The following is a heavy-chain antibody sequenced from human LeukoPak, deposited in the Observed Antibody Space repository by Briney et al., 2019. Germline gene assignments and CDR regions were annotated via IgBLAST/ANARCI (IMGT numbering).Heavy chain of an antibody. J-gene: IGHJ6*04. CDR3: ASEYSSGWYGGYYYYGMDV. Sequence: SVKVSCKASGYTFTNYGITWVRQAPGQGLEWMGGIIPIFGTANYAQKFQGRVTITADKSTSTAYMELSSLRSEDTAVYYCASEYSSGWYGGYYYYGMDVWGKGTTVTVSS. D-gene: IGHD6-19*01. CDR2: IIPIFGTA. CDR1: GYTFTNYG. V-gene: IGHV1-69*06.